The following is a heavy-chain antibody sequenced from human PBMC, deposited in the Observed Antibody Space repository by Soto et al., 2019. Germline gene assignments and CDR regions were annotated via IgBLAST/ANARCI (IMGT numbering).Heavy chain of an antibody. V-gene: IGHV1-69*11. CDR3: SRDQRGDPFLSPPD. CDR2: IIPVLGKP. J-gene: IGHJ4*02. Sequence: QGRLVQSGAEMRKPGSSVKVSCKTSGGSFNTYATGWVRQAPGQGLEWMGGIIPVLGKPNYAPKFQGRLTIVADESASTVYMELSSLTSDDTAVYYCSRDQRGDPFLSPPDWGQGTLVTVSS. D-gene: IGHD5-12*01. CDR1: GGSFNTYA.